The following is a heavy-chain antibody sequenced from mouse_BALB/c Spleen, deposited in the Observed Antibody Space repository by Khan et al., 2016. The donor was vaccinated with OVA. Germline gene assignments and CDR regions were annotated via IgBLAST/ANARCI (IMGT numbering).Heavy chain of an antibody. D-gene: IGHD4-1*01. Sequence: EVQLQESGPGLVKPSQSLSLTCTVTGYSITSDYAWNWLRQFPGNKLEWMGYISYSGSTGYNPSLKSRISITRDTSKSQFFLQLNSVTTEDTATYYCAREDLTLDYWGQGTTLTVSS. CDR3: AREDLTLDY. J-gene: IGHJ2*01. CDR2: ISYSGST. V-gene: IGHV3-2*02. CDR1: GYSITSDYA.